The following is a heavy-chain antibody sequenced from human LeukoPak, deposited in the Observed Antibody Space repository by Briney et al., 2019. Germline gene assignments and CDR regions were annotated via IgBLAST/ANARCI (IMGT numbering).Heavy chain of an antibody. V-gene: IGHV4-30-2*01. CDR2: IDHSGST. D-gene: IGHD2-2*01. Sequence: PSQTLSLTCTISGGSINSGDYYWSWIRQPPGMALEWIGYIDHSGSTYYNPSLKSRVTILVDRSKNQFSLKLNSVTAADTAVYYCARGGYCSSTSCYQEGSFDPWGQGTLVTVSS. J-gene: IGHJ5*02. CDR3: ARGGYCSSTSCYQEGSFDP. CDR1: GGSINSGDYY.